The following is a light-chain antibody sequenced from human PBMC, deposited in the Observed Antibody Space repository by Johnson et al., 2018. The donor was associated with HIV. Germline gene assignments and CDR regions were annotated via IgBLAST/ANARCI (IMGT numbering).Light chain of an antibody. CDR3: GTWDSGLSAGSV. J-gene: IGLJ1*01. Sequence: QAVLTQPPSVSAAPGQTVTISCSGSSSNVGSSFVSWYRQVPGTAPKLLIYDNNKRPSGIPGRFSGSKSGPSATLGITGLQTGDEADDYCGTWDSGLSAGSVFGTGTKVTVL. CDR2: DNN. CDR1: SSNVGSSF. V-gene: IGLV1-51*01.